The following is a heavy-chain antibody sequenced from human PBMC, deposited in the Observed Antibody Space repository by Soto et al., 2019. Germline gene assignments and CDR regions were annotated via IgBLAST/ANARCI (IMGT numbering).Heavy chain of an antibody. CDR3: ATHGGDFWSGYYIKSDYYYMDV. Sequence: ASVKVSCKVSGYTLTELSMHWVRQAPGKGLEWMGGFDPEDGETIYAQKFQGRVTMTEDTSTDTAYMELSSLRSEDTAVYYCATHGGDFWSGYYIKSDYYYMDVWGKGTTVTVSS. J-gene: IGHJ6*03. CDR1: GYTLTELS. CDR2: FDPEDGET. V-gene: IGHV1-24*01. D-gene: IGHD3-3*01.